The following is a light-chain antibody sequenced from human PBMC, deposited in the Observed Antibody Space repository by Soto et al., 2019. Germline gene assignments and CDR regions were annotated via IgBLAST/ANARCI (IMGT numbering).Light chain of an antibody. CDR3: SSYTSTNIPI. CDR1: SSDVGGYDY. Sequence: QSALTQPASVSGSPGQSITISCTGTSSDVGGYDYVSWYQHHPGKAPKLMIFDVSHRPSGVSDRFSGSKSGNTASLTISRLQAEDEADYYCSSYTSTNIPIFGGGTQLTVL. J-gene: IGLJ7*01. CDR2: DVS. V-gene: IGLV2-14*03.